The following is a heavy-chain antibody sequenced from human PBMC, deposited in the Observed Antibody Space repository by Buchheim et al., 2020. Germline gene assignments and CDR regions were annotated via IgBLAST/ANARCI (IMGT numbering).Heavy chain of an antibody. Sequence: QVQLVQSGAEVKKPGASVKVSCKASGYTFSSYYMHWVRQAPGQGLEWMGLINPRGVTTSNAQKFQGRVAMTRDTSTSTVYMELSSLRSEDTAVYYCARDRSSGWYSYWGQGTL. V-gene: IGHV1-46*01. D-gene: IGHD6-19*01. CDR2: INPRGVTT. J-gene: IGHJ4*02. CDR1: GYTFSSYY. CDR3: ARDRSSGWYSY.